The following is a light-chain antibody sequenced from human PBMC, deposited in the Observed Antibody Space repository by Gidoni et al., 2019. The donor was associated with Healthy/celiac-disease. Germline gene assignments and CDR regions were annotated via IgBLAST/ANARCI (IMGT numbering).Light chain of an antibody. V-gene: IGKV2-28*01. CDR1: QSLLHSNGYYY. Sequence: DIVMTQPPPSPPFTPGEPACISCRSSQSLLHSNGYYYLDWYLQKPRQSPQLLIYLGSNRASGVPDRFSSSGSSTDFTLNSSRVDADDVGVYYCMQARQSWTFGQGTKVEIK. CDR3: MQARQSWT. J-gene: IGKJ1*01. CDR2: LGS.